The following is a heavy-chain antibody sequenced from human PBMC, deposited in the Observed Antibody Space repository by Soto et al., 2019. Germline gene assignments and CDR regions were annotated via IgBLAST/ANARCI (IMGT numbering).Heavy chain of an antibody. V-gene: IGHV1-8*01. CDR2: MNPNSGKT. Sequence: QVQLVQSGAEVKKPGASVKVSCKASGYTFTSYDINWVRQATGQGLEWMGWMNPNSGKTGYAQKFQGTVTMTRNTSISTAYVARTSLCSEDPAVYSCASEASGWDRPWGQGTVVTVSS. D-gene: IGHD6-19*01. J-gene: IGHJ5*02. CDR1: GYTFTSYD. CDR3: ASEASGWDRP.